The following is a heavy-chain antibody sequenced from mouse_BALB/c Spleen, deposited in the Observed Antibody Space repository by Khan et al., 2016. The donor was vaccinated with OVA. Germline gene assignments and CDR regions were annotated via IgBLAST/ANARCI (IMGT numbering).Heavy chain of an antibody. J-gene: IGHJ4*01. CDR2: INTYTGEP. Sequence: QIQLVQSGPEVKKPGETVKISCKASGHTFTKFGMNWVKQAPGKGLKWMGWINTYTGEPTYADDFNGRFAFSLETSASTTYLQINNLKKEDTATYFCARPPYFSYVLDNWGQGTSVTVSS. D-gene: IGHD2-10*01. CDR1: GHTFTKFG. V-gene: IGHV9-3-1*01. CDR3: ARPPYFSYVLDN.